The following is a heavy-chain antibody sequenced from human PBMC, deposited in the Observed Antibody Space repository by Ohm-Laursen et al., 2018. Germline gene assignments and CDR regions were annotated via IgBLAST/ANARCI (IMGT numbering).Heavy chain of an antibody. CDR1: GYTFTSYD. V-gene: IGHV1-8*01. D-gene: IGHD3-3*01. CDR3: ARGYDFWSGYFDY. J-gene: IGHJ4*02. Sequence: SVKVSCNASGYTFTSYDINWVRQATGQGLEWMGWMNPNSGNTGYAQKFQGRVTMTRNTSISTAYMELSSLRSEDTAVYYCARGYDFWSGYFDYWGQGTLVTVSS. CDR2: MNPNSGNT.